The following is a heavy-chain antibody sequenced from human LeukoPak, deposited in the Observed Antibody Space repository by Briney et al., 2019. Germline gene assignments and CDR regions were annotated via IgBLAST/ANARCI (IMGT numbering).Heavy chain of an antibody. CDR1: GFTFSSYS. CDR3: ARDRGAGGFAFDI. D-gene: IGHD3-10*01. CDR2: VSSSSTYI. J-gene: IGHJ3*02. V-gene: IGHV3-21*01. Sequence: GGSLRLSCVASGFTFSSYSMNWVRQAPGKGLEWVSSVSSSSTYIYYADSVKGRFSISRDNAKNSLYLQMNSLRAEDTAVYYCARDRGAGGFAFDIWGQGTMVTVSS.